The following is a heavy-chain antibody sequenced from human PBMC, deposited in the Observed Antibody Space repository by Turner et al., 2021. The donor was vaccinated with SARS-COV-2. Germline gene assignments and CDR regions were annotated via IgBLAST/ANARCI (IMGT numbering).Heavy chain of an antibody. CDR3: AKGPMYSSGWTAG. Sequence: EVQLLASGGGLVQTGGFLNLSCAASGFTFSSYDKSWVRQAQGKGLNGVSAIRGSGGSTYYADSGKGRFTISRDNSKSTLYLQMNSLRADDTAVYYCAKGPMYSSGWTAGWGQGTLVTVSS. D-gene: IGHD6-19*01. CDR1: GFTFSSYD. V-gene: IGHV3-23*01. J-gene: IGHJ4*02. CDR2: IRGSGGST.